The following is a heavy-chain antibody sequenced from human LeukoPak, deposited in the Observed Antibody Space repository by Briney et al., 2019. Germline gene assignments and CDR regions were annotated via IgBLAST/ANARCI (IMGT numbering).Heavy chain of an antibody. CDR1: GFTFSSYG. CDR3: AKEVEFLEWLPRGGYYFDY. V-gene: IGHV3-30*18. Sequence: AGGSLRLSCAASGFTFSSYGMHWVRQAPGKGLEWVAVISYDGSNKYYADSVKGRFTISRDNSKNTLYLQMNSLRAEDTAVYYCAKEVEFLEWLPRGGYYFDYWGQGTLVTVSS. CDR2: ISYDGSNK. D-gene: IGHD3-3*01. J-gene: IGHJ4*02.